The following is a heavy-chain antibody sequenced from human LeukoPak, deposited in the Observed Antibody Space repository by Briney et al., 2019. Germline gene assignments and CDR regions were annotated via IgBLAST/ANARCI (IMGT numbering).Heavy chain of an antibody. Sequence: SETLSLTCTVSGGSISSYYWSWIRQPPGKGLEWTGYIYYSGSTNYNPSLKSRVTISVDTSKNQFSLKLSSVTAADTAVYYCARGGGVKGYYYYMDVWGKGTTVTVSS. CDR2: IYYSGST. CDR1: GGSISSYY. CDR3: ARGGGVKGYYYYMDV. V-gene: IGHV4-59*01. D-gene: IGHD3-16*01. J-gene: IGHJ6*03.